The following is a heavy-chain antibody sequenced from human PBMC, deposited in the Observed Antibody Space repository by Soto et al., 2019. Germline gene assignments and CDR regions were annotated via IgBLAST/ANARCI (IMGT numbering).Heavy chain of an antibody. CDR2: INPNSGGT. Sequence: QVQLVQSGAEVRKPGASVKVSCKASGYTFTGYYMHWVRQAPGQGLQWMGWINPNSGGTNYAQKFRGWVTMTRDTSSSTAYMELSRLRSDDTAVYYCARECSTRKCYGMDVWGQGTSVTVSS. D-gene: IGHD2-2*01. V-gene: IGHV1-2*04. CDR3: ARECSTRKCYGMDV. J-gene: IGHJ6*02. CDR1: GYTFTGYY.